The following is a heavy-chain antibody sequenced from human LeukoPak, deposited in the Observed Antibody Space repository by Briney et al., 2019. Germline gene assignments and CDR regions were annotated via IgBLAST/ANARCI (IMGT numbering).Heavy chain of an antibody. CDR3: AQDLSRSSSPPGAY. J-gene: IGHJ4*02. D-gene: IGHD6-6*01. V-gene: IGHV3-23*01. CDR2: ISGSGGST. Sequence: GGSLRLSCAASGFTFSSYAMSWVRQAPGKGLEWVSAISGSGGSTYYADSVKGRFTISRDNSKNTLYLQMNSLRAEDTAVYYCAQDLSRSSSPPGAYWGQGTLVTVSS. CDR1: GFTFSSYA.